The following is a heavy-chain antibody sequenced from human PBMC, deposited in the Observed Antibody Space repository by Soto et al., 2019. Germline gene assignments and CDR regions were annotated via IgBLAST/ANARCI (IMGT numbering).Heavy chain of an antibody. CDR3: ARDRDYGSWYFDL. Sequence: ASVKGSCKASVYTFTSYGISWVRQAPGQGLEWMGWISAYNGNRNYAQKLRGRVTMTTDTSTSTAYMELRSLRSDDTAVYYCARDRDYGSWYFDLWGRGTLVTVSS. D-gene: IGHD4-17*01. V-gene: IGHV1-18*01. CDR2: ISAYNGNR. J-gene: IGHJ2*01. CDR1: VYTFTSYG.